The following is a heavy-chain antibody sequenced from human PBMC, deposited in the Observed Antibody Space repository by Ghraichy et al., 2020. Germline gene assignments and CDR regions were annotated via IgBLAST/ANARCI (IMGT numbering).Heavy chain of an antibody. J-gene: IGHJ4*02. CDR1: GFTFGDYA. V-gene: IGHV3-49*04. CDR2: IRSKAYGGTT. D-gene: IGHD2-8*01. CDR3: TRDVRYCTNGVCYTSARDY. Sequence: GGSLRLSCTASGFTFGDYAMSWVRQAPGKGLEWVGFIRSKAYGGTTEYAASVKGRFTISRDDSKSIAYLQMNSLKTEDTAVYYCTRDVRYCTNGVCYTSARDYWGQGTLVTVSS.